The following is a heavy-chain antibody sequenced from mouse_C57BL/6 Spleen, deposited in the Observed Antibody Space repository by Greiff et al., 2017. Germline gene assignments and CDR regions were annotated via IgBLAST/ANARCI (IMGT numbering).Heavy chain of an antibody. CDR3: ARDVDGYSHYFDY. CDR2: INYDGSST. V-gene: IGHV5-16*01. CDR1: GFTFSDYY. J-gene: IGHJ2*01. D-gene: IGHD2-3*01. Sequence: EVMLVESEGGLVQPGSSMKLSCTASGFTFSDYYMAWVRQVPEKGLEWVANINYDGSSTYYLDSLKSRFIISRDNAKNILYLQMSSLKSEDTATYYCARDVDGYSHYFDYWGQGTTLTVSS.